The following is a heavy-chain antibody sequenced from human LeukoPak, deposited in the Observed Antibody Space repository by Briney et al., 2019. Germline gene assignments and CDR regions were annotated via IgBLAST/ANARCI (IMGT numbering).Heavy chain of an antibody. J-gene: IGHJ4*02. CDR1: GYTFTGYQ. CDR2: INPNSGDT. CDR3: AREMWDREALIRAPAH. D-gene: IGHD1-26*01. V-gene: IGHV1-2*02. Sequence: ASVKVSCKASGYTFTGYQMHWVRQARGQGLDWMGWINPNSGDTTYAQNFQGRVTMTRDTSISTAYMELRRLTSDDTAVYYCAREMWDREALIRAPAHWGQGTLVTVSS.